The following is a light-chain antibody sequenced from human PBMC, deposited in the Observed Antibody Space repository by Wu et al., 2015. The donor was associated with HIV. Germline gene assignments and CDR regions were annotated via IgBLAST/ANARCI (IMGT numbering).Light chain of an antibody. J-gene: IGKJ3*01. Sequence: EIVLTQSPGTLSLSPGERATLSCRASQGVRSTLLAWYQQKPGQAPRLLIYGASNRATGIPDRFSGSGSGTDSTLTISRLEPEDFGVYYCQQYGRSPLTFGPGTKVEIK. CDR2: GAS. V-gene: IGKV3-20*01. CDR3: QQYGRSPLT. CDR1: QGVRSTL.